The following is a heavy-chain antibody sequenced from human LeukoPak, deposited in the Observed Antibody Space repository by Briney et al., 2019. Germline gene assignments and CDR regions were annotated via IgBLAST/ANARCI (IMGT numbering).Heavy chain of an antibody. D-gene: IGHD1-1*01. CDR3: ARELNWNDAFDI. CDR1: GDSVSSNGAA. V-gene: IGHV6-1*01. CDR2: TFYRSKWYS. Sequence: SQTLSLTCVISGDSVSSNGAAWNWVRQSPSRGLEWLGRTFYRSKWYSEYAVLVKSRTTISPDTSKNQFSLQLNSVSSEDTAVYYCARELNWNDAFDIWGQGTMVTVSS. J-gene: IGHJ3*02.